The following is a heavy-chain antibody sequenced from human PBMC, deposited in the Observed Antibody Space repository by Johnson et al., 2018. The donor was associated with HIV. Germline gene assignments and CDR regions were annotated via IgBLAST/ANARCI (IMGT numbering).Heavy chain of an antibody. CDR1: GFTFSSYA. D-gene: IGHD1-26*01. J-gene: IGHJ3*02. V-gene: IGHV3-30*04. CDR2: ISYDGSNK. CDR3: AKDPVGATWAFDI. Sequence: QMLLVESGGSVIRPGGSLRLSCAASGFTFSSYAMHWVRQAPGKGLEWVAVISYDGSNKYYADSVKGRFTISRDNSKNTLYLQMNSLRAEDTAVYYCAKDPVGATWAFDIWGQGTMVTVSS.